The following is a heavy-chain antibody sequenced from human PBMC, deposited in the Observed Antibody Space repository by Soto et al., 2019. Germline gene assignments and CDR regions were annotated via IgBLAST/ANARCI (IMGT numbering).Heavy chain of an antibody. D-gene: IGHD3-3*01. J-gene: IGHJ6*02. V-gene: IGHV5-51*01. CDR1: GYSFTSYW. Sequence: GESLKISCKGSGYSFTSYWIGWVRQMPGKGLEWMGIIYPGDSDTRYSPSFQGQVTISADKSISTAYLQWSSLKASDTAMYYCARDFREDYYYYGMGVWGQGTTVTVSS. CDR3: ARDFREDYYYYGMGV. CDR2: IYPGDSDT.